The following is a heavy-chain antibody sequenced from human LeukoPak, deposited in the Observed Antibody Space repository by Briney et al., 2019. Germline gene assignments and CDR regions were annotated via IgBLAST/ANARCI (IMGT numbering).Heavy chain of an antibody. CDR1: GFTLSSYG. CDR3: AKDSGYSYGTLDY. CDR2: IWYDGSNK. J-gene: IGHJ4*02. V-gene: IGHV3-33*06. Sequence: GGSLRLSCAASGFTLSSYGMHWVRQAPGKGLEWVAVIWYDGSNKYYADSVKGRFTISRDNSKNTLYLQMNSLRAEDTAVYYCAKDSGYSYGTLDYWGQGTLVTVSS. D-gene: IGHD5-18*01.